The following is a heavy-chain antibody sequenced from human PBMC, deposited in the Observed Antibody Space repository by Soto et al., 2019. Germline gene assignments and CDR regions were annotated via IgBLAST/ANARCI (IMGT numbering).Heavy chain of an antibody. J-gene: IGHJ5*02. CDR2: IYYSGST. Sequence: PSETLSLTCTVSGGSISSYYWSWIRQPPGKGLEWIGYIYYSGSTNYNPSLKSRVTISVDTSKNQFSLKLSSVTAADTAVYYCAITSYCSSTSCYPQLDPWGQGTLVTVSS. D-gene: IGHD2-2*01. CDR3: AITSYCSSTSCYPQLDP. V-gene: IGHV4-59*08. CDR1: GGSISSYY.